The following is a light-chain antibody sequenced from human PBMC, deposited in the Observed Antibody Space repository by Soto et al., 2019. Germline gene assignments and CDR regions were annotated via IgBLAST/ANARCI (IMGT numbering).Light chain of an antibody. CDR2: YVS. Sequence: QSALTQPASVSGSPGQSITISCTGTSSDVGGYNYVSWYQQHPGKAPKLMIYYVSNRPSGVSNRFSGSKSGNTASLTISGLQAEDEADYYCSSYTSSHTPLFGGGTQLTVL. J-gene: IGLJ2*01. CDR3: SSYTSSHTPL. CDR1: SSDVGGYNY. V-gene: IGLV2-14*03.